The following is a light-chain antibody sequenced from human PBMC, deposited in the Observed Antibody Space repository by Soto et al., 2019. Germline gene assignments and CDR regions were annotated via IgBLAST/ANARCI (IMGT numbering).Light chain of an antibody. J-gene: IGKJ4*01. Sequence: IQLTQSPSSLSASVGDGVTITCRASPGISNTLTWYQQKPGKPPKLLIYDASSLESGVPSRFSGSGSGTDFTLTISSLQPEDFATYYCQQFNSYPLTFGGGTEVDIK. V-gene: IGKV1-13*02. CDR3: QQFNSYPLT. CDR1: PGISNT. CDR2: DAS.